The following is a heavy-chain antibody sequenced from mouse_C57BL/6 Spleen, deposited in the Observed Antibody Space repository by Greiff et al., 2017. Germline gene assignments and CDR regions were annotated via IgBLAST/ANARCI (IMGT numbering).Heavy chain of an antibody. V-gene: IGHV2-3*01. CDR3: AKLITTVADWYFDD. CDR2: IWGDGST. J-gene: IGHJ1*03. Sequence: VHLVESGPGLVAPSQSLSISCTASGFSLTSYGVSWVRQPPGKGLEWLGVIWGDGSTNYHSALISRLSISTDNSKSQVFLKLNSLQTDDAAAYYCAKLITTVADWYFDDWGTGTTVTVSS. D-gene: IGHD1-1*01. CDR1: GFSLTSYG.